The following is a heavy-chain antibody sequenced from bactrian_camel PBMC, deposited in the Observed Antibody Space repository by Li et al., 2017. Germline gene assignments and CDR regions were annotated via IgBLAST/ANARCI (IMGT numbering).Heavy chain of an antibody. Sequence: HVQLVESGGGSVQAGGSLRLSCTASELPSGDSDMGWYRQAPGNECELVSIIFKDGRTYYQDSVKGRFTISRDNAKSTLYLQMNSLKPEDTAVYLCARCGSWPCGQLDYNYWGQGTQVTVS. V-gene: IGHV3S55*01. D-gene: IGHD6*01. CDR2: IFKDGRT. CDR1: ELPSGDSD. J-gene: IGHJ4*01. CDR3: ARCGSWPCGQLDYNY.